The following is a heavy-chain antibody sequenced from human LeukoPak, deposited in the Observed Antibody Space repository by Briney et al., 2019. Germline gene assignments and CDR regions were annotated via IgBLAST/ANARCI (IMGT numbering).Heavy chain of an antibody. V-gene: IGHV3-30*04. CDR3: AKDLGYSSGWYGGDGVDY. CDR2: ISYDGSNK. D-gene: IGHD6-19*01. J-gene: IGHJ4*02. Sequence: GGSLRLSCAASGFTFSRAAMHWVRQALGKGLEWVAVISYDGSNKYYADSVKGRFTISRDNSKNTLYLQMNSLRAEDTAVYYCAKDLGYSSGWYGGDGVDYWGQGTLVTVSS. CDR1: GFTFSRAA.